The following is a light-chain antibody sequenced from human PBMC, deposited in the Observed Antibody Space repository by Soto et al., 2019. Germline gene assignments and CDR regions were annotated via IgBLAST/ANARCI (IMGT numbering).Light chain of an antibody. CDR2: DVS. V-gene: IGLV2-14*01. CDR3: SSYTSSSTLFV. Sequence: QSALTQPASVSGSPGQSITISCTGTSSDVGDYNYVSWYQQHPGKAPKLMIYDVSDRPSGISNRFSASKSDNTASLTISGLQAEDEADYYCSSYTSSSTLFVFGTGTKLTVL. CDR1: SSDVGDYNY. J-gene: IGLJ1*01.